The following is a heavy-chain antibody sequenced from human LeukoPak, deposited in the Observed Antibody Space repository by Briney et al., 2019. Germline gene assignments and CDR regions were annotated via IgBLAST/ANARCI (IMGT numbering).Heavy chain of an antibody. CDR1: GYTFTSYD. Sequence: ASVKVSCKASGYTFTSYDISWVRQAPGQGLEWMGWISAYNGNTNYAQKLQGRVTMTTDTSTSTAYMELRSLRSDDTAVYYCARVNEGYYDSSGYLEYWGQGTLVTVSS. CDR3: ARVNEGYYDSSGYLEY. CDR2: ISAYNGNT. D-gene: IGHD3-22*01. V-gene: IGHV1-18*01. J-gene: IGHJ4*02.